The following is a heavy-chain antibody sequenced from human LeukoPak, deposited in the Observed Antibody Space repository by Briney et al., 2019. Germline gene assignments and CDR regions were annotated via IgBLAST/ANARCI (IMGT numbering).Heavy chain of an antibody. CDR2: ITSGGST. CDR3: AKEASRGFDI. J-gene: IGHJ3*02. CDR1: GFTFSSYA. V-gene: IGHV3-23*01. D-gene: IGHD6-6*01. Sequence: GGSLRLSCAASGFTFSSYAMSWVRQAPGKGLEWVSGITSGGSTYKVDSVKGRFIISRDNSKNTLYLQMNSLRAEDTAVYYCAKEASRGFDIWGQGTMVTVSS.